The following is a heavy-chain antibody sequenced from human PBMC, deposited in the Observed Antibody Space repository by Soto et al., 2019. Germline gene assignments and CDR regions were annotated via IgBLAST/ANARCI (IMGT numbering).Heavy chain of an antibody. V-gene: IGHV3-30*19. CDR2: TSYDRSNT. D-gene: IGHD3-16*01. Sequence: QVQLVESGGGVVQPGTSLRLSCVGSGFIFRSYVIHWVRQAPGKGLEWVALTSYDRSNTFYDDSVKGRFTISRDNSRNTVDLQMDSLRLEDTALYYCARWGTTGGLDVWGQGTLVSV. CDR3: ARWGTTGGLDV. J-gene: IGHJ4*02. CDR1: GFIFRSYV.